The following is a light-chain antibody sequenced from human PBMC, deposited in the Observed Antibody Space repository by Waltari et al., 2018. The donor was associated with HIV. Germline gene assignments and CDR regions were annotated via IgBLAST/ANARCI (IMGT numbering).Light chain of an antibody. CDR3: AAWDDSLNGVV. J-gene: IGLJ2*01. V-gene: IGLV1-44*01. CDR2: SNN. CDR1: STNIGSNT. Sequence: QSVLTQPPSASGTPGQRVTIPCSGSSTNIGSNTVNWYQPLPGTAPNLLIYSNNQRPSGVPDRFSGSKSGTSASLAISGLQSEDEADYYCAAWDDSLNGVVFGGGTKLTVL.